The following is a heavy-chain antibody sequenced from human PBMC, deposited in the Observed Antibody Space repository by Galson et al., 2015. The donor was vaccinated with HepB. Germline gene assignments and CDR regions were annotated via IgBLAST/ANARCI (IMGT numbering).Heavy chain of an antibody. D-gene: IGHD3-16*01. CDR1: GFTSSGSA. CDR2: IRSKDNGYAT. V-gene: IGHV3-73*01. Sequence: SLRLSCAASGFTSSGSAMHWVRQASGKGLEWVGRIRSKDNGYATAYAASVRGRFTISRDDSKNTAYLQMNNLKAEDTAVYYCNGGAWAWGRGIMVTVSS. CDR3: NGGAWA. J-gene: IGHJ5*02.